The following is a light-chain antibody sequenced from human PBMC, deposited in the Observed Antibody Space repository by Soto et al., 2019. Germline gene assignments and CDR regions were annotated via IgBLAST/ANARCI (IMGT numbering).Light chain of an antibody. Sequence: QSALTQPASVYGSPGQSITISCTGSTTDLGAYDYVSWYQQHPGQVPKLIIFEVTNRPSGVPDRFSGSKSGNTASLTISGLQANDEDDYYCISYPSNSTIVFGGGTKLTVL. V-gene: IGLV2-14*01. CDR2: EVT. CDR1: TTDLGAYDY. CDR3: ISYPSNSTIV. J-gene: IGLJ2*01.